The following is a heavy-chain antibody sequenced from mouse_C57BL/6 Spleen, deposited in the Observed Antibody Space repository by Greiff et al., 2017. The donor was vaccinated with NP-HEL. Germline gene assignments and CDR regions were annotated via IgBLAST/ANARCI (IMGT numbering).Heavy chain of an antibody. D-gene: IGHD1-1*01. CDR3: ARYDYYGSSYWFAY. CDR2: ISGGGGNT. Sequence: EVMLVESGGGLVKPGGSLKLSCAASGYTFSSYTMSWVRQTPEKRLEWVATISGGGGNTYYPDSVKGRFTITRDNAKNTLYLQMIRLRSEDTALYYCARYDYYGSSYWFAYWGQGTLVTVSA. V-gene: IGHV5-9*01. CDR1: GYTFSSYT. J-gene: IGHJ3*01.